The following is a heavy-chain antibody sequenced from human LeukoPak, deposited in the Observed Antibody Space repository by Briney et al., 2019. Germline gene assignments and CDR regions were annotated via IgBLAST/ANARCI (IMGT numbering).Heavy chain of an antibody. CDR3: ARVGYDFWSGYLATKSFDY. J-gene: IGHJ4*02. D-gene: IGHD3-3*01. Sequence: SETLSLTCAVSGYSISSGYYWGWIRQPPGKGLERIGEINHSGTTNYNPSLKSRVTISVDTSKNQFSLKLSSVTAADTAVYYCARVGYDFWSGYLATKSFDYWGQGTLVTVSS. CDR2: INHSGTT. CDR1: GYSISSGYY. V-gene: IGHV4-38-2*01.